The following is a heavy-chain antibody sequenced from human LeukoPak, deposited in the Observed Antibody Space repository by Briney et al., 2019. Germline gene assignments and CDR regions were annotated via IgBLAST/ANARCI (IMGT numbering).Heavy chain of an antibody. Sequence: GGSLRLSCAASGFTCSSYAMSWVRQAPGKGLEWVSAISGSGGSTYYADSVKGRFTISRDNSKNTLYLQMNSLRAEDTAVYYCAKVPNSSGYGVDTKDYWGQGTLVTVSS. D-gene: IGHD3-22*01. CDR1: GFTCSSYA. J-gene: IGHJ4*02. CDR3: AKVPNSSGYGVDTKDY. CDR2: ISGSGGST. V-gene: IGHV3-23*01.